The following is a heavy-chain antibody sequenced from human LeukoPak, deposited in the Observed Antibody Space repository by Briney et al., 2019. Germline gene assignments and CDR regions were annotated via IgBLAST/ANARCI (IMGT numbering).Heavy chain of an antibody. CDR2: FDPEDGET. CDR3: ATVNLNWDPDSSGYYYFYYFDY. D-gene: IGHD3-22*01. CDR1: GYTLTELS. Sequence: ASVKVSCKVSGYTLTELSMHWVRQAPGKGLEWMGGFDPEDGETTYAQKFQGRVTMTEDTSTDTAYMELSSLRSEDTAVYYCATVNLNWDPDSSGYYYFYYFDYWGQGTLVTVSS. J-gene: IGHJ4*02. V-gene: IGHV1-24*01.